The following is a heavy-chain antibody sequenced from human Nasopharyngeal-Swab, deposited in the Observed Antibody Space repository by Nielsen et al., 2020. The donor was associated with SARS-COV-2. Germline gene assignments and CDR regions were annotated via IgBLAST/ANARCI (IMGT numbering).Heavy chain of an antibody. CDR2: IYSGGST. CDR1: GFTVSNNY. V-gene: IGHV3-53*01. J-gene: IGHJ3*02. CDR3: AREVSTGWYRGAAFDI. D-gene: IGHD6-19*01. Sequence: GESLKISCAASGFTVSNNYMTWVRQAPGKGLEWVSLIYSGGSTYYADSVKGRFTISRDNSKNTLYLQMSSLRAEDTAVYYCAREVSTGWYRGAAFDIWGQGTMVTVSS.